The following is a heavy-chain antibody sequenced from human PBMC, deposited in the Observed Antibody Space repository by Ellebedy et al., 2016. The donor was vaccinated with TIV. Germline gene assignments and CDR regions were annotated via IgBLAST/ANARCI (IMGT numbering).Heavy chain of an antibody. D-gene: IGHD6-13*01. CDR3: AKLPAAGILFDY. CDR1: GFTFSSYA. V-gene: IGHV3-23*01. CDR2: ISGSGGST. J-gene: IGHJ4*02. Sequence: GESLKISXAASGFTFSSYAMSWVRQAPGKGLEWVSGISGSGGSTYYADSVKGRFTISRDKSKNTLYLQMNSLRAEDTAVYYCAKLPAAGILFDYWGQGTLVTVSS.